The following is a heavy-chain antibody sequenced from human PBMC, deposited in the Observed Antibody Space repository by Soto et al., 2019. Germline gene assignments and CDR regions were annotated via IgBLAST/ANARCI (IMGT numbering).Heavy chain of an antibody. CDR1: GFTFSSYA. CDR3: ARGGMATIPGWYFDL. Sequence: EVQLVESGEGLVQPGGSLRLSCAASGFTFSSYAMHWVRQAPGKGLEYVSAISSNGGSTYYADSVKGRFTISRDNSKNTLYLQIGSLRAEDMAVYYCARGGMATIPGWYFDLWGRGTLVTVSS. J-gene: IGHJ2*01. D-gene: IGHD5-12*01. V-gene: IGHV3-64*02. CDR2: ISSNGGST.